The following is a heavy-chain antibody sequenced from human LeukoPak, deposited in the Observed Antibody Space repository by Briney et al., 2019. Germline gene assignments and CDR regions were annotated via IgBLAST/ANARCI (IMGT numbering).Heavy chain of an antibody. J-gene: IGHJ6*02. CDR1: GGSVSSGDYY. V-gene: IGHV4-61*08. Sequence: SETLSLTCTVSGGSVSSGDYYWSWIRQPPGKGLEWIGHIYNSGTTNYNPSLKSRVTISVDTSKNQFSLKLNSVTAADTAVYFCARHNRGMEVWGQGPTVTVS. CDR3: ARHNRGMEV. CDR2: IYNSGTT. D-gene: IGHD1-1*01.